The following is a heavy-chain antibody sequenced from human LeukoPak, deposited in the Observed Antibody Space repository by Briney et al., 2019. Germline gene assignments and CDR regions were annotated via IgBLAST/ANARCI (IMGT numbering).Heavy chain of an antibody. J-gene: IGHJ6*03. V-gene: IGHV4-61*09. Sequence: SQTLSLTCTVSGGSISSGSYYWSWIRQPAGKGLEWIGHIYTSGSTNYNPSLKSRVTMSVDTSKNQFSLKLSSVTAADTAVYYCARDRYGSGSYYYYYMDVWGKGTTVTISS. D-gene: IGHD3-10*01. CDR3: ARDRYGSGSYYYYYMDV. CDR2: IYTSGST. CDR1: GGSISSGSYY.